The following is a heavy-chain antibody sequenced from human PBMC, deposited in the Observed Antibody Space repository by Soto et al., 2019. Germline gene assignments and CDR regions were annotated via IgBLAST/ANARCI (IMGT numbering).Heavy chain of an antibody. CDR1: GYGFTTYG. D-gene: IGHD1-1*01. CDR2: ISAHNGNT. CDR3: ARVRYGDY. V-gene: IGHV1-18*01. Sequence: QVHLVQSGAEVKKPGASVKVSCKGSGYGFTTYGITWVRQAPGQGLEWMAWISAHNGNTNYAQKLQGIVTVTIDTASITAYMARRSLRSGDAAVYYCARVRYGDYLGQGALVTVSS. J-gene: IGHJ4*02.